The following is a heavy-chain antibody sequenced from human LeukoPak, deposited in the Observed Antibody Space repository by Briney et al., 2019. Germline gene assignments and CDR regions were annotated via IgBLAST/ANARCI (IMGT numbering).Heavy chain of an antibody. CDR2: IKQGGSEK. CDR3: ARAQKRGPYYFDY. Sequence: PGGSLRPSCAASGFTFSNYWMSWVRQAPGKGLEGVANIKQGGSEKYYVDSVKGRFTISRDNAKNSLYLQMNSLRAEDTAVYYCARAQKRGPYYFDYWGQGTLVIVSS. D-gene: IGHD5-24*01. V-gene: IGHV3-7*05. CDR1: GFTFSNYW. J-gene: IGHJ4*02.